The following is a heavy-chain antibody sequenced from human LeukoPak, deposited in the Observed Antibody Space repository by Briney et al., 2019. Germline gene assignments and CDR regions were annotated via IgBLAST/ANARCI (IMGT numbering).Heavy chain of an antibody. CDR2: ISGSGGST. CDR1: GFTFSSYA. J-gene: IGHJ1*01. V-gene: IGHV3-23*01. D-gene: IGHD6-6*01. Sequence: GGSLRLSCAASGFTFSSYAMSWVRQAPGKGLEWVSAISGSGGSTYYADSVKGRFTISRDNSKNTLYLQMNSLRAEDTAVYYCANQIRAAQLYFQHWGQGTLVTVSS. CDR3: ANQIRAAQLYFQH.